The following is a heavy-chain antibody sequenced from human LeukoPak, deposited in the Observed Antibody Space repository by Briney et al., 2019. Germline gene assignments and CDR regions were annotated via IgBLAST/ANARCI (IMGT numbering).Heavy chain of an antibody. CDR3: ARAAYGSGSYLREVDY. CDR2: ISAYNGNT. V-gene: IGHV1-18*01. Sequence: ASGKVSCKASGYTFTSYGISWVRQAPGQGLEWMGWISAYNGNTNYAQKLQGRVTMTTDTSTSTAYMELRSLRSDDTAVYYCARAAYGSGSYLREVDYWGQGTLVTVSS. J-gene: IGHJ4*02. CDR1: GYTFTSYG. D-gene: IGHD3-10*01.